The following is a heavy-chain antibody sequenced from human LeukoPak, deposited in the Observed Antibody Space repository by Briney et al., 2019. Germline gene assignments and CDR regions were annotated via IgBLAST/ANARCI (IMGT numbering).Heavy chain of an antibody. V-gene: IGHV3-30*18. CDR3: AKDRGVGATRMSVGYYYGMDV. CDR2: ISYDGSNK. J-gene: IGHJ6*01. CDR1: GFTFSSYG. D-gene: IGHD1-26*01. Sequence: GGSLRLSCAASGFTFSSYGMHWVRQAPGKGLEWVAVISYDGSNKYYADSVKGRFTISRDNSKNTLYPQMNSLRAEDTAVYYCAKDRGVGATRMSVGYYYGMDVWGKGPRSPSPQ.